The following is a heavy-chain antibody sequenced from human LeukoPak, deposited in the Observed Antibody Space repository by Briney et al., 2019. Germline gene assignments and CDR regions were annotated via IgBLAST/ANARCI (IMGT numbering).Heavy chain of an antibody. CDR3: ARRHYYDSGRFDP. CDR1: GGSISRSTYY. J-gene: IGHJ5*02. D-gene: IGHD3-22*01. CDR2: IYYSGNT. V-gene: IGHV4-39*02. Sequence: PSETLSLTCTVSGGSISRSTYYWDWIRQPPGKGLEWIGSIYYSGNTYYNPSLKSRVTISVDTSKNHFSLKVTSVTAADTAVYYCARRHYYDSGRFDPWGQGTLVTVSS.